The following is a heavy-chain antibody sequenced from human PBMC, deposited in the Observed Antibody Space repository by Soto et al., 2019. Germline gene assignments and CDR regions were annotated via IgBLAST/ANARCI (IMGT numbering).Heavy chain of an antibody. D-gene: IGHD3-3*01. V-gene: IGHV1-3*01. CDR2: INAGNGNT. Sequence: QVQLVQSGAEVKKPGASVKVSCKASGYTFTSYAMHCVRQAPGQRLEWMGWINAGNGNTKYSQKFPGRGTITRDTSASTAYMELSSLRAEDTAVYYCARAFTIFGVVPHTYYFDYWGQGTLVTVSS. CDR3: ARAFTIFGVVPHTYYFDY. J-gene: IGHJ4*02. CDR1: GYTFTSYA.